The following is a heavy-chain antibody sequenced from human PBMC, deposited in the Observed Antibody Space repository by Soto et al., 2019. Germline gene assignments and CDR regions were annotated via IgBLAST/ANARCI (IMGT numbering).Heavy chain of an antibody. CDR2: IYYSGST. D-gene: IGHD2-15*01. CDR3: AKGRYCSGGSCYSYYYYYMDV. V-gene: IGHV4-59*08. CDR1: GGSISSYY. Sequence: SETLSLTCTVSGGSISSYYWSWIRQPPGKGLEWFLFIYYSGSTNYNPSLKIRVTISVDTSKNQFSLRLSSVTAADTAVCYCAKGRYCSGGSCYSYYYYYMDVWGKGTTVTVSS. J-gene: IGHJ6*03.